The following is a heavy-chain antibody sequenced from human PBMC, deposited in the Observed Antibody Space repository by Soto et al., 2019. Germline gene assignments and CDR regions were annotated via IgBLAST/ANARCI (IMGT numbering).Heavy chain of an antibody. CDR1: VFTVDNCG. J-gene: IGHJ5*02. CDR2: ISWDSCTI. Sequence: CLRLACAASVFTVDNCGMDWVRPAPGKGLEWVSGISWDSCTIGHADSVKGRLIISRDDAKNSLYLQMNSLRGEDTALYYCVQGRYPTMATPLDRWGQGTLVTVSS. CDR3: VQGRYPTMATPLDR. V-gene: IGHV3-9*01. D-gene: IGHD5-12*01.